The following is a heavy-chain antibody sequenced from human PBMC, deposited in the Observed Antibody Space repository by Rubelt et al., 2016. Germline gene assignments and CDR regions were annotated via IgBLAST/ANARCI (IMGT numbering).Heavy chain of an antibody. CDR1: GFTFSSYW. D-gene: IGHD4-23*01. Sequence: GSLRLSCAASGFTFSSYWMHWVRQAPGKGLVWVSRINSDGSSTSYADSVKGRFTISRDNAKNSLYLQMNSLRAEDTALYYCAKVLGDGGKVGAVAFDIWGQGTMVTVSS. CDR2: INSDGSST. CDR3: AKVLGDGGKVGAVAFDI. J-gene: IGHJ3*02. V-gene: IGHV3-74*01.